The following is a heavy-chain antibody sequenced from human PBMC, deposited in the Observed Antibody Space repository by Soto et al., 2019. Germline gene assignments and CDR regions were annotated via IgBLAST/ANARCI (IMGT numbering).Heavy chain of an antibody. D-gene: IGHD4-17*01. CDR3: ARDKVTTRVAYYYYGMDV. Sequence: GGSLRLSCAASGFTFSSYAMHWVRQAPGKGLEWVAVISYDGSNKYYADSVKGRFTISRDNSKNTLYLQMNSLIAEDTAVYYCARDKVTTRVAYYYYGMDVWGQGTTVTVSS. CDR2: ISYDGSNK. CDR1: GFTFSSYA. J-gene: IGHJ6*02. V-gene: IGHV3-30-3*01.